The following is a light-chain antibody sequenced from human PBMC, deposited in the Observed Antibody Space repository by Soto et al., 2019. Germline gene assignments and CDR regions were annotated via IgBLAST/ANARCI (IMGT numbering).Light chain of an antibody. CDR3: QQRSNWPLT. J-gene: IGKJ4*01. CDR1: QSVSSSY. V-gene: IGKV3D-20*02. CDR2: GAS. Sequence: EIVLTQSPGTLSLSPGERATLSCRASQSVSSSYLAWYQQKPGQAPRHLIYGASSRATGIPDRFSGSGSGTDFTLTISSLEPEDVAVYYCQQRSNWPLTFGGGTKVDIK.